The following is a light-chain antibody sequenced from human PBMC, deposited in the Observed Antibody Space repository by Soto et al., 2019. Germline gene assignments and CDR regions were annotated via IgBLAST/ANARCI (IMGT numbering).Light chain of an antibody. J-gene: IGLJ1*01. CDR3: CSYRSSSTYV. CDR2: DVN. V-gene: IGLV2-14*01. CDR1: SSDVGAYNY. Sequence: QSVLTQPASVSGSPGQSITISCTGTSSDVGAYNYVSWYQQHPGKAPKLMIFDVNNRPSGVSNRFSGSKSGNTASLTISGLQAEDEGDYYCCSYRSSSTYVFGTGTKVTVL.